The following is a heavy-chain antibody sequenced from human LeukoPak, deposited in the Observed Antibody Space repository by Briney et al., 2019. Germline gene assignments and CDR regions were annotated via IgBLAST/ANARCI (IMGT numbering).Heavy chain of an antibody. V-gene: IGHV3-11*04. J-gene: IGHJ4*02. Sequence: AGGSLRLSCAVSGFTFSDYYMSWVRQAPGKGLEWLSYISSSGSMLHYADSVEGRFTISRDNAKNSLYLQMSSLRVEDTAVYYCTRRPYSSSWYYFDYWGQGTLVTVSS. CDR1: GFTFSDYY. CDR2: ISSSGSML. CDR3: TRRPYSSSWYYFDY. D-gene: IGHD6-13*01.